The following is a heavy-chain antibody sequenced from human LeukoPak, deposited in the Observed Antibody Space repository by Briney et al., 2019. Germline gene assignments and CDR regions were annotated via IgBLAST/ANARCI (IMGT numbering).Heavy chain of an antibody. J-gene: IGHJ4*02. Sequence: GGSLRLSCAASGFTFSSDAMNWVRQAPGKGLEWVSYISSSSSTIYYADSVKGRFTISRDNAKNSLYLQMNSLRAEDTAVYYCTRDEGDGYNPFDYWGQGTLVTVSS. CDR3: TRDEGDGYNPFDY. CDR1: GFTFSSDA. D-gene: IGHD5-24*01. CDR2: ISSSSSTI. V-gene: IGHV3-48*01.